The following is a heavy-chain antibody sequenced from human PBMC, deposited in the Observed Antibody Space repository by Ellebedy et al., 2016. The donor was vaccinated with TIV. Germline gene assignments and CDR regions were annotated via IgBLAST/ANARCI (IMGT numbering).Heavy chain of an antibody. CDR2: TYYRSKWYN. D-gene: IGHD1-1*01. CDR1: GDSVSSNRAA. V-gene: IGHV6-1*01. J-gene: IGHJ4*02. Sequence: SQTLSLTCAISGDSVSSNRAAWHWIRPSPSRGLEWLGRTYYRSKWYNDYAVSMRSRISIDPDTSKNQFSLQLNSVTPEDTAVYYCARQLGSVCGYWGQGTLVTVSS. CDR3: ARQLGSVCGY.